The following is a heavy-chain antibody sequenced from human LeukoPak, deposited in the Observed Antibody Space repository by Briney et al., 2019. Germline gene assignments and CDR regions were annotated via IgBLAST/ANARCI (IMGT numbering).Heavy chain of an antibody. V-gene: IGHV3-21*01. CDR3: AKSEMYCYGGICYPFYYMDV. CDR1: GFTFSSYS. Sequence: PGGSLRLSCAASGFTFSSYSMNWVRQAPGKGLEGVSSISSSSSYIYYAVLVKGRFTISRDNAKNSLYLQMNSLRAEDTAVYYCAKSEMYCYGGICYPFYYMDVWGKGTTVTVSS. J-gene: IGHJ6*03. CDR2: ISSSSSYI. D-gene: IGHD2-15*01.